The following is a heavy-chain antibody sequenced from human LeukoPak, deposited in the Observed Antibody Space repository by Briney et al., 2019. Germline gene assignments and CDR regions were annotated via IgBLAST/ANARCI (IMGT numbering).Heavy chain of an antibody. V-gene: IGHV3-23*01. CDR2: ISGSGGST. D-gene: IGHD3-3*01. Sequence: GGSLRLSCAASGFIFSSYAMSWVRQAPGKGLEWVSAISGSGGSTYYADSVKGRFTISRDNSKNTLYLQMNSLRAEDTAVYYCAKPSYYDFWSGSDYWGQGTLVTVSS. J-gene: IGHJ4*02. CDR1: GFIFSSYA. CDR3: AKPSYYDFWSGSDY.